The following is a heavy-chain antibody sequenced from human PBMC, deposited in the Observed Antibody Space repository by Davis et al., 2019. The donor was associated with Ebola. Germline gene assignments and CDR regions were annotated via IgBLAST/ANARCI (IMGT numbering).Heavy chain of an antibody. Sequence: GGSLRLSCAASGFTFSEYAMNWVRQAPGKGLEWVSSISSSSSYIYYADSVKGRFTISRDNAKNSLYLQMNSLRAEDTAVYYCARYSLSDTAMVPYYYGMDVWGQGTTVTVSS. J-gene: IGHJ6*02. CDR2: ISSSSSYI. V-gene: IGHV3-21*01. CDR1: GFTFSEYA. CDR3: ARYSLSDTAMVPYYYGMDV. D-gene: IGHD5-18*01.